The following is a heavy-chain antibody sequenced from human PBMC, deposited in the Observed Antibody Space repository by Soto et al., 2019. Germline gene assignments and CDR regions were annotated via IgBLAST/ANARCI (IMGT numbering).Heavy chain of an antibody. Sequence: GGSLRLSCAASGFTFSSYAMSWVRQAPGRGLEWVSTLTGSGASTYYADSVKGRFTISRDNSKNTLYLQMNSLRAEDTAVYYCAKSKGWLPHFDYWGQGTLVTVSS. J-gene: IGHJ4*02. CDR2: LTGSGAST. CDR1: GFTFSSYA. D-gene: IGHD5-12*01. CDR3: AKSKGWLPHFDY. V-gene: IGHV3-23*01.